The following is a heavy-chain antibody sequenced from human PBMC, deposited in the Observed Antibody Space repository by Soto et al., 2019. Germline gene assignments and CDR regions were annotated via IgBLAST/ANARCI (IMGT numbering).Heavy chain of an antibody. CDR1: GFTFSAYG. D-gene: IGHD3-10*01. CDR2: ISFDGVNE. Sequence: QVQLVESGGGVVQPGRSLRLSCAASGFTFSAYGMHWVRQAPGKGPEWLAVISFDGVNEYYADPVEGRFSISRDNSKNTLALQMNSLRTEDTAVYFCAKTIVSPPGNSRGRGALLVYWGQGTLVTVSS. V-gene: IGHV3-30*18. CDR3: AKTIVSPPGNSRGRGALLVY. J-gene: IGHJ4*02.